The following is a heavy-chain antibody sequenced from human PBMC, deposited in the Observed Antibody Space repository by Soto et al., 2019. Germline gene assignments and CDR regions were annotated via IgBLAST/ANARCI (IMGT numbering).Heavy chain of an antibody. Sequence: GGSLRLSCAASGFTFSSYAMSWVRQAPGKGLEWVSAISGSGGSTYYADSVKGRFTISRDNSKNTLYLQMNSLRAEDTAVYYCAKVGSIYYYYGMDVRGKGTTVTVSS. CDR2: ISGSGGST. CDR3: AKVGSIYYYYGMDV. J-gene: IGHJ6*04. D-gene: IGHD3-10*01. V-gene: IGHV3-23*01. CDR1: GFTFSSYA.